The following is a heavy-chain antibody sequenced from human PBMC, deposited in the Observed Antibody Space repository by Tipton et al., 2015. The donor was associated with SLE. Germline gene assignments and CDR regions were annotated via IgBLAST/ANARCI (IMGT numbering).Heavy chain of an antibody. V-gene: IGHV4-34*01. CDR1: GGSFSGYY. D-gene: IGHD5-12*01. Sequence: TLSLTCAVYGGSFSGYYWNRIRQPPGKGLEWIGEINHSGSTNYNPSLKSRVTISVDTSKNQFSLKLSSVTAADTAVYYCARGHERHYDSPNFDIWGQGTMVTVSS. CDR2: INHSGST. CDR3: ARGHERHYDSPNFDI. J-gene: IGHJ3*02.